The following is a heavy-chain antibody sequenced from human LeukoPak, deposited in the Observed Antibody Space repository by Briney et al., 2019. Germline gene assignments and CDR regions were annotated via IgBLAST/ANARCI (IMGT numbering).Heavy chain of an antibody. CDR1: GFTFSSYW. CDR2: IKQDGSEQ. Sequence: QPGGSLRLSCAASGFTFSSYWMSWVRQAPGKGLEWVANIKQDGSEQYYVDSVKGRFTISRDNAKNSLYLQMNSLRAEDTAVYYCARGGGGHYYDSSGYYYFGYFQHWGQGTLVTVSS. V-gene: IGHV3-7*01. CDR3: ARGGGGHYYDSSGYYYFGYFQH. J-gene: IGHJ1*01. D-gene: IGHD3-22*01.